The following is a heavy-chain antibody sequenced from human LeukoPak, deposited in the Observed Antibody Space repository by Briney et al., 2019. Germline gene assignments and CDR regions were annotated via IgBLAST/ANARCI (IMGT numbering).Heavy chain of an antibody. V-gene: IGHV5-51*01. CDR2: IYPGDSNI. D-gene: IGHD3-22*01. CDR3: ARHRDSSGFPAAFDL. J-gene: IGHJ3*01. Sequence: GESLKISCKGSGYIFTRYWIGWVRQMPGRGLEWMGIIYPGDSNIRYSPSLQGQVSISADRSISTAYLQWSSLQASDTAMYYCARHRDSSGFPAAFDLWGQGTLVTVSS. CDR1: GYIFTRYW.